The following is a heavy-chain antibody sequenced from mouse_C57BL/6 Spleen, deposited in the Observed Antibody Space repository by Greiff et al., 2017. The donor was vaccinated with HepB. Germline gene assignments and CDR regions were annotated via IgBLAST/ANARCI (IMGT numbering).Heavy chain of an antibody. CDR3: GRGGTTDYFDD. J-gene: IGHJ2*01. D-gene: IGHD1-1*01. CDR1: GYTFTSYW. V-gene: IGHV1-61*01. Sequence: QVQLQQPGAELVRPGSSVKLSCKASGYTFTSYWMDWVKQRPGQGLEWIGNIYPSDSETHYNQKFKDKATLTVDKSSSTAYMQLSSLTSEDSAVYYCGRGGTTDYFDDWGQGTTLTVSA. CDR2: IYPSDSET.